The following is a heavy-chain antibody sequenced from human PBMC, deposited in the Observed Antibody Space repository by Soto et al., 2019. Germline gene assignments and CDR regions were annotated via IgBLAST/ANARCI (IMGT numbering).Heavy chain of an antibody. J-gene: IGHJ6*02. Sequence: GSLRLACSASGFTFSSYAMSWVRQAPGKGLEWVSAISGSGGSTYYADSVKGRFTISRDNSKNTLYLQMNSLRAEDTAVYYCAKDYAEPYYDFWSGYHGTYYYYGMDVWGQGTTVTVS. CDR1: GFTFSSYA. D-gene: IGHD3-3*01. V-gene: IGHV3-23*01. CDR3: AKDYAEPYYDFWSGYHGTYYYYGMDV. CDR2: ISGSGGST.